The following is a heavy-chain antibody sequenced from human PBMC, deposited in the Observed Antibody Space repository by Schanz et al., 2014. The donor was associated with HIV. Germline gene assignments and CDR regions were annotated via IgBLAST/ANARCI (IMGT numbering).Heavy chain of an antibody. V-gene: IGHV3-74*01. CDR2: INSDGSNT. CDR3: ASRGGSSWYETLFDP. D-gene: IGHD6-13*01. CDR1: RVTYRTYW. J-gene: IGHJ5*02. Sequence: LVESGGGLVQPGGSLRLSCAASRVTYRTYWMYWFRQPPGKGLVWVARINSDGSNTNYADSVKGRFTISRDNAKKSLYLQMNSLRAEDTAVYYCASRGGSSWYETLFDPWGQGTLVTVSS.